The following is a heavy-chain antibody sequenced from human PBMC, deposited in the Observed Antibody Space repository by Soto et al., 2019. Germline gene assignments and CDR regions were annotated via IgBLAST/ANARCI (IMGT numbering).Heavy chain of an antibody. V-gene: IGHV3-64*02. J-gene: IGHJ6*02. CDR3: ARAGFYYGSGSYGYGMDF. CDR2: ISPNGGST. CDR1: GFSFSSYA. D-gene: IGHD3-10*01. Sequence: PGGSLRLSCAASGFSFSSYAMHWVRQAPGKGLEYVSVISPNGGSTYYSDSVKGRFTISRDNSRNTLYLQMGSLRADDMAVYYCARAGFYYGSGSYGYGMDFWGQGTSVTVSS.